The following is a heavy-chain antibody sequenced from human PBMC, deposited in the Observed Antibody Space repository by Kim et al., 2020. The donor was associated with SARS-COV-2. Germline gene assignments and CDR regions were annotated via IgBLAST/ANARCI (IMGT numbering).Heavy chain of an antibody. Sequence: GGSLRLSCTASGFTFGDYAMSWVRQAPGKGLEWVGFIRSKAYGGTTEYAASVKGRFTISRDDSKSIAYLQMNSLKTEDTAVYYCTRDGLRDFWSGSPRNYYYYMDVWGKGTTVTVSS. CDR1: GFTFGDYA. D-gene: IGHD3-3*01. V-gene: IGHV3-49*04. CDR2: IRSKAYGGTT. CDR3: TRDGLRDFWSGSPRNYYYYMDV. J-gene: IGHJ6*03.